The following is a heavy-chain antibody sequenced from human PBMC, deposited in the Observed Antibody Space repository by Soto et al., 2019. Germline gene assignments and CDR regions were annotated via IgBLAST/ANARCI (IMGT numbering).Heavy chain of an antibody. CDR2: ISAAGDP. CDR1: GFTFRNYA. Sequence: EVQLVESGGGLVQPGGSLRLSCEASGFTFRNYAMHWVRQGTGKGLEWVSGISAAGDPDYADSVEGRFTISRENAQNSFFLQMNSLRGGDTAVYYCARTDRDFYGLDVWGQGTTVIVSS. CDR3: ARTDRDFYGLDV. V-gene: IGHV3-13*05. J-gene: IGHJ6*02.